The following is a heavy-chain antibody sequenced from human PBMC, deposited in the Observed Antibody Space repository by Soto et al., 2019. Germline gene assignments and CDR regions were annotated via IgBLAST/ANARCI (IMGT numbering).Heavy chain of an antibody. CDR1: GGSISSSSYY. J-gene: IGHJ4*02. V-gene: IGHV4-39*01. CDR2: IYYSGST. Sequence: ASETLSLTCTVSGGSISSSSYYWGWIRQPPGKGLEWIGSIYYSGSTYYNPSLKSRVTISVDTSKNQFSLKLSSVTAADTAVYYCARAPQQLAVDYWGQGTLVTVSS. CDR3: ARAPQQLAVDY. D-gene: IGHD6-13*01.